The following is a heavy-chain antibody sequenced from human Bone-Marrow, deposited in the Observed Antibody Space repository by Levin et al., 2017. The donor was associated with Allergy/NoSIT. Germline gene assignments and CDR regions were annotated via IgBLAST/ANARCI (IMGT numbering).Heavy chain of an antibody. CDR3: ARVQRGTYSPYYYYYGMDV. D-gene: IGHD1-26*01. CDR1: GGSIKSYY. V-gene: IGHV4-59*01. Sequence: GSLRLSCTVSGGSIKSYYWSWIRQPPGKGLEWIAYLYYTGSTNYNPSLQSRVTISVDTSKNQFSLNLNSVTAADTAMYYCARVQRGTYSPYYYYYGMDVWGQGTTVTVSS. CDR2: LYYTGST. J-gene: IGHJ6*02.